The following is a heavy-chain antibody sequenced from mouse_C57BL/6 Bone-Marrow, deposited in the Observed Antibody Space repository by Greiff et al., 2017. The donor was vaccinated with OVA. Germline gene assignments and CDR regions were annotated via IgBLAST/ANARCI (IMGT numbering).Heavy chain of an antibody. CDR3: ARNSNYLSFAY. J-gene: IGHJ3*01. D-gene: IGHD2-5*01. CDR1: GFSLTSYG. CDR2: IWSGGST. V-gene: IGHV2-2*01. Sequence: VQLKESGPGLVQPSQSLSITCTVSGFSLTSYGVHWVRQSPGKGLEWLGVIWSGGSTDYNAAFISRLSISKDNSKSQVFFKMNSLQADDTAIYYCARNSNYLSFAYWGQGTLVTVSA.